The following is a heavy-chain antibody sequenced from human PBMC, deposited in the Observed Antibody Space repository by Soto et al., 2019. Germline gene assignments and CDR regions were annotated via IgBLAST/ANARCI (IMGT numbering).Heavy chain of an antibody. CDR1: GGTFSSYT. V-gene: IGHV1-69*02. CDR2: IIPILGIA. Sequence: QVQLVQSGAEVKKPGSSVKVSCKASGGTFSSYTISWVRQAPGQGLEWMGRIIPILGIANYAQKFQGRVTITADKSTSTAYMELSSLRSEDTAVYYCARGGDFHYYGYYVPFDYWGQGTLVTVSS. J-gene: IGHJ4*02. D-gene: IGHD4-17*01. CDR3: ARGGDFHYYGYYVPFDY.